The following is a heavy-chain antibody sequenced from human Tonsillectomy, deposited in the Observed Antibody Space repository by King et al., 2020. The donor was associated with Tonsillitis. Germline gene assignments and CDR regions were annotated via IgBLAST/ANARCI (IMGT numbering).Heavy chain of an antibody. J-gene: IGHJ3*02. V-gene: IGHV1-18*01. CDR3: ARRACSSTSCYRGDAFDI. CDR1: GYTFISYG. CDR2: ISAYNGNT. D-gene: IGHD2-2*01. Sequence: QLVQSGAEVKKPGASVKVSCEASGYTFISYGISWVRQAPGQGLEWMGWISAYNGNTDFAQNLQGRVTLTTDTSTSTAYMELRSLSSDDTAVYYCARRACSSTSCYRGDAFDIWGQGTMVTVSS.